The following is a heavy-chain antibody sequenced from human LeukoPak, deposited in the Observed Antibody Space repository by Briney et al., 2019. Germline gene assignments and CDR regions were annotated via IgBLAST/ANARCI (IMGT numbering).Heavy chain of an antibody. CDR2: ISWNSGSI. CDR1: GFTFGDYA. Sequence: GGSLRLSCAASGFTFGDYAMHWVRHAPGKGLEWVSGISWNSGSIGYADSVKGQFTISRDNAKNSLYLQMNSVRAEDTALYYCAKNITHGNPLYYFDYWGQGTLVTVSS. J-gene: IGHJ4*02. V-gene: IGHV3-9*01. D-gene: IGHD1-14*01. CDR3: AKNITHGNPLYYFDY.